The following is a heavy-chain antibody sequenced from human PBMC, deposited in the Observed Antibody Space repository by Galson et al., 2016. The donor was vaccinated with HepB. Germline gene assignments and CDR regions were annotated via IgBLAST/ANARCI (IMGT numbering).Heavy chain of an antibody. D-gene: IGHD2-15*01. CDR1: GYTFTNYD. CDR3: AREHRHLYSQGYYGMDV. J-gene: IGHJ6*02. V-gene: IGHV1-8*01. CDR2: MNPNSGNT. Sequence: SVKVSCKASGYTFTNYDISWVRQASGQGLEWVGWMNPNSGNTGYAEKFQDRVTMTRDTSKSTAYMELSSLRSEDTAVYYCAREHRHLYSQGYYGMDVWGQGTTVIVSS.